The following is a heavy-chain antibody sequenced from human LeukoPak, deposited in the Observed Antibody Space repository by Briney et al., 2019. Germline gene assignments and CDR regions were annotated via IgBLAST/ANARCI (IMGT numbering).Heavy chain of an antibody. D-gene: IGHD1-7*01. Sequence: PGRSLRLSCAASGFTFSSYGMHWVRQAPGKGLEWVAVISYDGSNKYYADSVKGRFTISRDNSKNTLYLQMNSLRAEDTAVYYCAKDRRRTTAAALDYWGQGTLVTASS. CDR2: ISYDGSNK. V-gene: IGHV3-30*18. J-gene: IGHJ4*02. CDR3: AKDRRRTTAAALDY. CDR1: GFTFSSYG.